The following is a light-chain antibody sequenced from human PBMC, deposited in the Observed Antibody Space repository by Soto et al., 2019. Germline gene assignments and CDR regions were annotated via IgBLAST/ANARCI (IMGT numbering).Light chain of an antibody. CDR3: QQYNKWPPWT. CDR2: GAS. Sequence: ILLTQSPGTLSLSPWERATLSCRASQSVTTNLAWYQQKPGQAPRLLIYGASTRATGIPARFRGSGSGTEFTLTISSLQSEDFAIYYCQQYNKWPPWTFGQGTKVVIK. J-gene: IGKJ1*01. CDR1: QSVTTN. V-gene: IGKV3-15*01.